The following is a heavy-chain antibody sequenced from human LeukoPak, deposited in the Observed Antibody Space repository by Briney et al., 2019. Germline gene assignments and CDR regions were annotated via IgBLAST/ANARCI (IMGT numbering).Heavy chain of an antibody. CDR1: GFTFSSYA. V-gene: IGHV3-21*01. J-gene: IGHJ4*02. D-gene: IGHD4-17*01. CDR2: ISYSSSYI. CDR3: ARIAVTYTFDY. Sequence: GGSLTLSCAASGFTFSSYAMSWVRQAPGKGLEWVSSISYSSSYIYYADSVKGRFTISRDNAKNSLYLQMNSLRAEDTAVYYCARIAVTYTFDYWGQGTLVTVSS.